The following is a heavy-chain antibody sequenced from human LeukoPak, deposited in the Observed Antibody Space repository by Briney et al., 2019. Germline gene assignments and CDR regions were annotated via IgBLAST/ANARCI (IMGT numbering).Heavy chain of an antibody. Sequence: GGSLRLSCAASGFTFSNYYMSWVRQAPGKGLEWVSSIRSSSSYVYYADSVKGRFTISRDNAKNLLYLQMSGLRAEDTAVYYCARVSYRGYSGYDFDFWGQGTLVTVSS. CDR3: ARVSYRGYSGYDFDF. CDR2: IRSSSSYV. J-gene: IGHJ4*02. CDR1: GFTFSNYY. V-gene: IGHV3-21*01. D-gene: IGHD5-12*01.